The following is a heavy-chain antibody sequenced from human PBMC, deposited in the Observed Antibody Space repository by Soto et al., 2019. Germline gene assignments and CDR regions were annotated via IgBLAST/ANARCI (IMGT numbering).Heavy chain of an antibody. CDR3: ATDVAARHQVDY. J-gene: IGHJ4*02. D-gene: IGHD6-6*01. Sequence: ASVKVSCKVSGYTLTELSMHWVRQAPGKGLEWMGGFDPEDGETIYAQKFQGRVTMTEDTSTDTAYMELSSLRSEDTAVYYCATDVAARHQVDYWGQGTLVTVSS. V-gene: IGHV1-24*01. CDR2: FDPEDGET. CDR1: GYTLTELS.